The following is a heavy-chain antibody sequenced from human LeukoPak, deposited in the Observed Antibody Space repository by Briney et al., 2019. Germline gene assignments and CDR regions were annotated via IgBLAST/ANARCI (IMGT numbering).Heavy chain of an antibody. V-gene: IGHV1-2*02. CDR2: INPNSGGT. Sequence: ASVKVSCKASGCTFTGYYMHWVRQAPGQGLEWMGWINPNSGGTNYAQKFQGRVTMTRDTSISTAYMELSRLRSDDTAVYYCARAHYDFWSGYYSTFDYWGQGTLVTVSS. J-gene: IGHJ4*02. D-gene: IGHD3-3*01. CDR1: GCTFTGYY. CDR3: ARAHYDFWSGYYSTFDY.